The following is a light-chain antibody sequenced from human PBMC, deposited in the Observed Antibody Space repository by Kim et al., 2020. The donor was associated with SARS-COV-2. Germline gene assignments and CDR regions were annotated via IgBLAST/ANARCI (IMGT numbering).Light chain of an antibody. V-gene: IGLV2-8*01. CDR3: SSYAGSNNWL. CDR2: EVS. CDR1: SSDIVSYIF. J-gene: IGLJ2*01. Sequence: GQSATISCPGTSSDIVSYIFVSWYQQHPGKAPKLIIHEVSQRSSGVPDRFSGSKSGNTASLTVSGLRAEDEADYYCSSYAGSNNWLFGGGTQLTVL.